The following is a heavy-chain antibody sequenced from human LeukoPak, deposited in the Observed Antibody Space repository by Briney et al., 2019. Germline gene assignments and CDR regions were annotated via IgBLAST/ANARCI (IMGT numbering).Heavy chain of an antibody. V-gene: IGHV4-34*01. CDR2: INHSGST. Sequence: PSETLSLTCAVYGGSFSGYYWSWIRQPPGKGREWIGEINHSGSTNYNPSLKSRVTISVDTSKNQFSLKLSSVTAADTAVYYCARHGPDFWSGYYTGIRGYNWFDPWGQGTLVTVSS. D-gene: IGHD3-3*01. J-gene: IGHJ5*02. CDR1: GGSFSGYY. CDR3: ARHGPDFWSGYYTGIRGYNWFDP.